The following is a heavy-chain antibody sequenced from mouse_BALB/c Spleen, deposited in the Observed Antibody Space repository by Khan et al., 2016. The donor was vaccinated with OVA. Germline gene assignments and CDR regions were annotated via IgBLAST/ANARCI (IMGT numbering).Heavy chain of an antibody. J-gene: IGHJ2*01. CDR1: GYIFTSYW. CDR2: IYPGTNNT. Sequence: QIQLVQSGAELVRPGASVKLSCKTSGYIFTSYWIHWVKQRPGQGLEWIARIYPGTNNTYYNEKFKNKATLTADKSSSTAYMQLSSLQSEDSDVYFCSREDALCDFDHWGQGTTLTVSA. V-gene: IGHV1-76*01. CDR3: SREDALCDFDH.